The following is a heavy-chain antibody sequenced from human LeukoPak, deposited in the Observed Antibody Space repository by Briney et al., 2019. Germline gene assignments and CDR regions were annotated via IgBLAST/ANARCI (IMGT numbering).Heavy chain of an antibody. CDR1: GFTFSSSA. D-gene: IGHD1-26*01. CDR3: ARDRSEGAGPFDY. Sequence: GGSLRLSCAASGFTFSSSAMSWVRQAPGKGLEWVSAISNNGGYTYYADSVQGRFTISRDNSKNTLYLQMNSLRAEDTAVYYCARDRSEGAGPFDYWGQGTLVTVSS. V-gene: IGHV3-23*01. J-gene: IGHJ4*02. CDR2: ISNNGGYT.